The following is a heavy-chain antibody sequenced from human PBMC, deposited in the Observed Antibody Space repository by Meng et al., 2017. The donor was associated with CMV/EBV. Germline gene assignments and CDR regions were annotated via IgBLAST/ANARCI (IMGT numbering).Heavy chain of an antibody. CDR2: IYPGDSDT. D-gene: IGHD3-16*01. J-gene: IGHJ3*02. Sequence: KVSCKGSGYSFTSYWIGWVRQMPGKGLEWMGIIYPGDSDTRYSPSFQGQVTISADKSISTTYLQWSSLRSEDTAVYYCARVGVSLDAFDIWGQGTMVTVSS. CDR1: GYSFTSYW. CDR3: ARVGVSLDAFDI. V-gene: IGHV5-51*01.